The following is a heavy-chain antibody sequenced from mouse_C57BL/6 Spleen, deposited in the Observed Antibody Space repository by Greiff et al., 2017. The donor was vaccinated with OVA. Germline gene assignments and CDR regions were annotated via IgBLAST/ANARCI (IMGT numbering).Heavy chain of an antibody. CDR3: TRSYGSSYDY. CDR1: GYTFTDYE. V-gene: IGHV1-15*01. D-gene: IGHD1-1*01. J-gene: IGHJ2*01. CDR2: IDPETGGT. Sequence: QVQLQQSGAELVRPGASVTLSSKASGYTFTDYEMHWVKQTPVHGLEWIGAIDPETGGTAYNQKFKGKAILTADKSSSTAYMELRSLTSEDSAVYYCTRSYGSSYDYWGQGTTLTVSS.